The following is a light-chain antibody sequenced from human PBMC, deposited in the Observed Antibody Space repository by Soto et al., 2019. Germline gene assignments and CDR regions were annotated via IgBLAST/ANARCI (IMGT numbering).Light chain of an antibody. V-gene: IGKV3-20*01. J-gene: IGKJ4*01. CDR3: QQYGDSLLT. Sequence: DIVLTQSPGTLSLSPGDRATLSCRASQNFGGMFVAWYQQKLGQAPRLLIYGSSSRATGIPDRFSGSGSGTDFTLTISGLEPDDFAMYYCQQYGDSLLTFGGGTRVEIK. CDR1: QNFGGMF. CDR2: GSS.